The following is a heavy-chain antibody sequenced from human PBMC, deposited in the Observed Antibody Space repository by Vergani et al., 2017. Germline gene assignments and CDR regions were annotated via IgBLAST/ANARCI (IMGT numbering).Heavy chain of an antibody. CDR2: ISSSSSYT. CDR1: GFTFSDYY. J-gene: IGHJ3*02. Sequence: QVQLVESGGGLAKPGGSLRLSCAASGFTFSDYYMSWIRQAPGKGLEWVSYISSSSSYTNYVDSVKGRFTISRDNAKNSLYLQMNSLRAEDTAGYYCARLEYYDSSGYNGGDAFDIWGQGTMVTVSS. D-gene: IGHD3-22*01. V-gene: IGHV3-11*05. CDR3: ARLEYYDSSGYNGGDAFDI.